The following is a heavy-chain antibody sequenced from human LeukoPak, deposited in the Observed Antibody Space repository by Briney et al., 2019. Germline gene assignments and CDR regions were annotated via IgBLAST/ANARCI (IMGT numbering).Heavy chain of an antibody. CDR1: GGSISSSSYY. Sequence: SETLSLTCTVSGGSISSSSYYWGWIRQPPGKGLEWIGSIYYSGSTYYNPSPKSRVTISVDTSKNQFSLKLSSVTAADTAVYYCARDLFNTAGDAFDIWGQGTMVTVSS. CDR2: IYYSGST. V-gene: IGHV4-39*07. D-gene: IGHD2-8*02. J-gene: IGHJ3*02. CDR3: ARDLFNTAGDAFDI.